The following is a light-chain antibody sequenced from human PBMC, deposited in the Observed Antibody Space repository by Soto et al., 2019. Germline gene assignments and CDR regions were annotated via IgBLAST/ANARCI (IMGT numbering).Light chain of an antibody. CDR3: QHYGSSSIT. CDR2: GAS. J-gene: IGKJ5*01. Sequence: EIVLTQSPGTLSLSPGERATLSCRASQSVSSRYFAWYQQKPGQAPRLLIYGASSRATGIPDRFSGSGSGTDFTLTISRLVPEDFAVYYCQHYGSSSITFGQGTRLEIK. V-gene: IGKV3-20*01. CDR1: QSVSSRY.